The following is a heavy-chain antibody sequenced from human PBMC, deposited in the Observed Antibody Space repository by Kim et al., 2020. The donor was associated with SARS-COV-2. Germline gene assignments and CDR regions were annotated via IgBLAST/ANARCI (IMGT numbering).Heavy chain of an antibody. Sequence: GGSLRLSCTVSGFTFNNYGMHWVRQAPGKGLEWVAFISYKGSKKHYLDSLKGRFTISRDYSKNTLYLQMNSLRAEDTAVYYCAKQGGICELYTYYGMHVWREGTTVTVSS. D-gene: IGHD1-26*01. V-gene: IGHV3-30*18. J-gene: IGHJ6*02. CDR1: GFTFNNYG. CDR2: ISYKGSKK. CDR3: AKQGGICELYTYYGMHV.